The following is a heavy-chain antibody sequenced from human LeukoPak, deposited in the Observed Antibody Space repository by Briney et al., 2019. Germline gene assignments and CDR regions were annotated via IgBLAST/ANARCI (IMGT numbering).Heavy chain of an antibody. Sequence: GGSLRLSCAASGFTFSSYSMNWVRQAPGKGLEWVSSISGSSSYIYYADSVKGRFTISRDNAKNSLYLQMNSLRAEDTAVYYCARAGSIQMYYFDYWGQGTLVTVSS. J-gene: IGHJ4*02. CDR3: ARAGSIQMYYFDY. CDR1: GFTFSSYS. V-gene: IGHV3-21*01. D-gene: IGHD5-18*01. CDR2: ISGSSSYI.